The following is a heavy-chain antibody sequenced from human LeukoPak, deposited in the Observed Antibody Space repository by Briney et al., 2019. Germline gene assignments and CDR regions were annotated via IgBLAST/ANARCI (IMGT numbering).Heavy chain of an antibody. Sequence: GRSLRLSCAASGFTFSSYGMHWVRQAPGKGLEWVAVIWYDGSNKYYADSVKGRFTISRDNSKNTLYLQMNSLRAEDTAVYYCAGADFWSGSTAPGRYYHYMDVWGKGTTVTVSS. CDR3: AGADFWSGSTAPGRYYHYMDV. D-gene: IGHD3-3*01. J-gene: IGHJ6*03. CDR1: GFTFSSYG. CDR2: IWYDGSNK. V-gene: IGHV3-33*01.